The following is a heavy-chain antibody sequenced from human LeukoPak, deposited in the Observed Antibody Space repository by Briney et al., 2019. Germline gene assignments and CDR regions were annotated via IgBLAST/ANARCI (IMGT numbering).Heavy chain of an antibody. Sequence: SETLSLTCTVFGDSLRSYYWSLIRQSAGKGLEWIGRINSSGSTNYKPSLKSRVTMSVDTSKNQFSLSLTSVTAADTAVYYCARGGGHDAFDIWGQGTMVTVSS. V-gene: IGHV4-4*07. J-gene: IGHJ3*02. CDR2: INSSGST. CDR3: ARGGGHDAFDI. CDR1: GDSLRSYY.